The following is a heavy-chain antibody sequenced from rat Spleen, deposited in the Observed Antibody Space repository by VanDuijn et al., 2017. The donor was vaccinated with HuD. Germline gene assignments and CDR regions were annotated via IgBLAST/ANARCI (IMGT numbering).Heavy chain of an antibody. CDR3: ATGSYFDY. D-gene: IGHD1-3*01. V-gene: IGHV5-7*01. J-gene: IGHJ3*01. Sequence: EVQLVESGGGLVQPGRSLKLSCAASGFTFSDYYMAWVRQAPTKGLEWVATISYDGSTTYYRDSVKGRFTISRDNAKSTLYLQMDSLRSEDTATYYCATGSYFDYWGQGTLVTVSS. CDR2: ISYDGSTT. CDR1: GFTFSDYY.